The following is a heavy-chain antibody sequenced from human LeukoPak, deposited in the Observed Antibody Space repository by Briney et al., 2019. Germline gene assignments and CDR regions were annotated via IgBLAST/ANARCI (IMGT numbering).Heavy chain of an antibody. CDR1: GGSISS. CDR2: IYFSGST. V-gene: IGHV4-61*08. Sequence: SETLSLTCTVSGGSISSFYWSWFYWSWIRQPPGKGLEWIGYIYFSGSTNYNPSLKSRVTISVDTSKNQFSLKLSSVTAADTAVYYCARDEKGREGYWGQGTLVTVSS. D-gene: IGHD5-24*01. J-gene: IGHJ4*02. CDR3: ARDEKGREGY.